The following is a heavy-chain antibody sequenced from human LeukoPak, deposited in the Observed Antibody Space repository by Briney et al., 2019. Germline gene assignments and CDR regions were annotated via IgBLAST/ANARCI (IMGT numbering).Heavy chain of an antibody. CDR2: ISYDGSNK. J-gene: IGHJ4*02. Sequence: GGSLRLSCAASGFTFSSYGMHWVRQAPGKGLEWVAVISYDGSNKYYADSVKGRFTISRDNSKNTLYLQMNSLRAEDTAVYYCARDYSGSYPIDYWGQGTLVTVSS. V-gene: IGHV3-30*03. CDR3: ARDYSGSYPIDY. D-gene: IGHD1-26*01. CDR1: GFTFSSYG.